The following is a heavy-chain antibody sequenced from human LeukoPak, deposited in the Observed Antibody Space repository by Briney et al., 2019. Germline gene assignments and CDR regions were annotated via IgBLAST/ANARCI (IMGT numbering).Heavy chain of an antibody. CDR3: AKTIGYSSSYVDAFYI. CDR1: GFTFSSYA. CDR2: ISGIVGST. Sequence: GGSLRLSCAASGFTFSSYAKSWVRQAPGKGLEWDSAISGIVGSTYYADSVKGRFTISRDNSKNTLYLQMNSLRAEDTAVYYCAKTIGYSSSYVDAFYIWGQGTMVTVSS. D-gene: IGHD6-13*01. V-gene: IGHV3-23*01. J-gene: IGHJ3*02.